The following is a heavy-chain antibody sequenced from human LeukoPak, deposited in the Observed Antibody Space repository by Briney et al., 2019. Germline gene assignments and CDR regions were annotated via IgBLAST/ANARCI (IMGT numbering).Heavy chain of an antibody. CDR1: GYTFTSYY. Sequence: ASVKVSCKASGYTFTSYYMHWVRQAPGQGLEWMGIINPSGGSTSYAQKFQGRVTMTRDMSTSTAYMELRSLRSDDTAVYYCARVGRQWLGTYYMDVWGKGTTVTVSS. V-gene: IGHV1-46*01. CDR3: ARVGRQWLGTYYMDV. D-gene: IGHD6-19*01. J-gene: IGHJ6*03. CDR2: INPSGGST.